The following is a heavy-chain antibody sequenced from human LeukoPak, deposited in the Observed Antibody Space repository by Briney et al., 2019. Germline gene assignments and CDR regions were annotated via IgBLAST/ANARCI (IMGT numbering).Heavy chain of an antibody. CDR1: GGTFSSYA. D-gene: IGHD1-20*01. J-gene: IGHJ3*02. Sequence: GSSVKVSCKASGGTFSSYAISWVRQAPGQGLEWMGGIIPIFGTANYAQKFHGRVTITTDESTSTAYMELSSLRSEDTAVYYCAITITGTTSRFGAFDIWGQGTMVTVSS. CDR3: AITITGTTSRFGAFDI. V-gene: IGHV1-69*05. CDR2: IIPIFGTA.